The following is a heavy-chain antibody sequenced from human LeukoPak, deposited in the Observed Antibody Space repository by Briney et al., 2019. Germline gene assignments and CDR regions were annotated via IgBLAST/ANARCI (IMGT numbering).Heavy chain of an antibody. D-gene: IGHD5-18*01. Sequence: GSVKVPCKASGYTFTSYDIKWVRQATGHGLEWMGWIIPNSGNTRYAQKFQGRVTMTRNTSISTAYIELSSLRSEDTAVYYCARDRGYRDYYYGMDVWGQETTVTVSS. V-gene: IGHV1-8*01. CDR2: IIPNSGNT. CDR3: ARDRGYRDYYYGMDV. J-gene: IGHJ6*02. CDR1: GYTFTSYD.